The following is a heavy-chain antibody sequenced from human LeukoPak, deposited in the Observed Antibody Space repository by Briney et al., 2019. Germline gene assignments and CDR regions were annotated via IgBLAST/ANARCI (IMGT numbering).Heavy chain of an antibody. CDR1: GGTFSSYA. Sequence: ASVKVSCKASGGTFSSYAISWVRQAPGQGLEWMGGIIPIFGTANYAQKFQGRVTITADESTSTAYTELSSLRSEDTAVYYCARGYSYRRGDYWGQGTLVTVSS. CDR3: ARGYSYRRGDY. J-gene: IGHJ4*02. V-gene: IGHV1-69*13. D-gene: IGHD5-18*01. CDR2: IIPIFGTA.